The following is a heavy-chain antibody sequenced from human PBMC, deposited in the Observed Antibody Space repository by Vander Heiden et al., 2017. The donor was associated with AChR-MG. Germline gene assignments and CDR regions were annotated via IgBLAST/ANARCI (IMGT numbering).Heavy chain of an antibody. CDR1: GGSSSGYY. V-gene: IGHV4-34*01. D-gene: IGHD2-2*01. Sequence: QVQLQQWGAGLLKPSDTLSLTCAVHGGSSSGYYWSWIRQPPGKGLEWIAQINHSGSTNYNPSLKSRVTISVDTSKTQFSLKLSSVTAADTAVYYCAWGNHYAGGYFDYWGQGTLVTVSS. CDR2: INHSGST. J-gene: IGHJ4*01. CDR3: AWGNHYAGGYFDY.